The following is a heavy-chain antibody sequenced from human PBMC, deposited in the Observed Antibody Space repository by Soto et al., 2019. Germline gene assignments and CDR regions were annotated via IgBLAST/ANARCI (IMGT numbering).Heavy chain of an antibody. Sequence: GALRLSCAASGFTFSSYGMHWVRQAPGKGLEWVAVISYDGSNKYYADSVKGRFTISRDNSKNTLYLQMNSLRAEDTAVYYCARYSGSYDAFDIWGQGTMVTVSS. J-gene: IGHJ3*02. CDR2: ISYDGSNK. D-gene: IGHD1-26*01. V-gene: IGHV3-30*03. CDR3: ARYSGSYDAFDI. CDR1: GFTFSSYG.